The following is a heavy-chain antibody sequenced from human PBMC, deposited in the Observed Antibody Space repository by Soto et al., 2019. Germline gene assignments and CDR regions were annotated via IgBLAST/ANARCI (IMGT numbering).Heavy chain of an antibody. V-gene: IGHV3-21*01. J-gene: IGHJ4*02. CDR2: IGTSGSYI. CDR3: ARGSAFIGLDY. Sequence: PGGSLSLSCAVSGFIFSRYSMNWVRQAPGKGLEWVSSIGTSGSYIYDTDSVKGRFTISRDNTKDSLYLQMNSLRAEDTAIYYCARGSAFIGLDYWGQGTLVTVSS. D-gene: IGHD1-26*01. CDR1: GFIFSRYS.